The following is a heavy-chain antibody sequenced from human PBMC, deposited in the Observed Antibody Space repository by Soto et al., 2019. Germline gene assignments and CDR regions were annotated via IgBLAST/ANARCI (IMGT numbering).Heavy chain of an antibody. CDR3: ARDWSRDYGSGSYYNWFDP. CDR2: IYYSGST. J-gene: IGHJ5*02. D-gene: IGHD3-10*01. Sequence: SETLSLTCTVSGGSISSYYWSWIRQPPGKGLEWIGYIYYSGSTNYNPSLKSRVTISVDTSKNQFSLKLSSVTAADTAVYYCARDWSRDYGSGSYYNWFDPWGQGTLVTVSS. CDR1: GGSISSYY. V-gene: IGHV4-59*01.